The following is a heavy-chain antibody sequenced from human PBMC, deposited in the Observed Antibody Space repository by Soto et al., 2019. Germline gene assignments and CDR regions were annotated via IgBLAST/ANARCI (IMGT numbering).Heavy chain of an antibody. V-gene: IGHV3-74*01. CDR2: INSDGSST. D-gene: IGHD1-26*01. CDR3: ARVGGGSYYAFDI. Sequence: GGSLRLSCAASGFTFSSYWMHWVRQAPGKGLVWVSRINSDGSSTSYADSVKGRFTISRDNAKNTLYLQMNSLRAEDTAVYYCARVGGGSYYAFDIWGQGTMVTVSS. CDR1: GFTFSSYW. J-gene: IGHJ3*02.